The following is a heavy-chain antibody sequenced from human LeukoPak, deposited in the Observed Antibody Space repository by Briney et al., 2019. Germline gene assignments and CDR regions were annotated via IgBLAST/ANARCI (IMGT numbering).Heavy chain of an antibody. Sequence: PGGSLRLSCVASGFTFSNYAMSWVRQAPGKGLVWVSRINSDGSSTSYADSVKGRFTISRDNAKNTLYLQMNSLRAEDTAVYYCARGGVGYYYDSSGYYHLDYWGQGTLVTVSS. V-gene: IGHV3-74*01. CDR1: GFTFSNYA. J-gene: IGHJ4*02. CDR2: INSDGSST. D-gene: IGHD3-22*01. CDR3: ARGGVGYYYDSSGYYHLDY.